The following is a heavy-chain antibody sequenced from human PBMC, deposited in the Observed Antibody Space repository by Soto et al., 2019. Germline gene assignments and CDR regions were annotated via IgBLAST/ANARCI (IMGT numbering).Heavy chain of an antibody. V-gene: IGHV4-31*03. CDR2: IYYSGST. CDR1: GGSISSGGYY. Sequence: QVQLQESGPGLVKPSQTLSLTCTVSGGSISSGGYYWSWIRRHPGKGLEWIGYIYYSGSTYYNPSRKSRVTISVDTSKNQFSLKLSSVTAADTAVYYCARARIAARQGGGYYYYGMDVWGQGTTVTVSS. J-gene: IGHJ6*02. D-gene: IGHD6-6*01. CDR3: ARARIAARQGGGYYYYGMDV.